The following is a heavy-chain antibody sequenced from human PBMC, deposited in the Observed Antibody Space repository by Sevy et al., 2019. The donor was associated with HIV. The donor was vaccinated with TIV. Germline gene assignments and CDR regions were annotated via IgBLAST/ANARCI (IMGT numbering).Heavy chain of an antibody. V-gene: IGHV3-30*04. CDR2: ISHDEILK. CDR1: GFSFNRYA. D-gene: IGHD1-26*01. J-gene: IGHJ4*02. CDR3: ARDLPHLLPWELSRGSDY. Sequence: GGSLRLSCAASGFSFNRYAMHWVRQAPGRGLEWVAIISHDEILKEYTDAVKGRFTISRDNSKNTVYLQMNSLRAEDTAVYYCARDLPHLLPWELSRGSDYWGQGTLVTVSS.